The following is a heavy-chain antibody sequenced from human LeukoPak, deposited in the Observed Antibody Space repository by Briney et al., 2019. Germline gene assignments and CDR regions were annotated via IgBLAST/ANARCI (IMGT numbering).Heavy chain of an antibody. J-gene: IGHJ6*02. D-gene: IGHD1-1*01. CDR2: GYYSGTA. CDR3: ARVQLERRLLGFYGMDV. CDR1: GGSISSSSNY. V-gene: IGHV4-39*01. Sequence: SETLSLTCTVSGGSISSSSNYWGWIRLPPGKGLEWTGSGYYSGTANYTPSLKSRVTISVDTSKNQFSLKLSSVTAADTAVYYCARVQLERRLLGFYGMDVWGQGTTVTVSS.